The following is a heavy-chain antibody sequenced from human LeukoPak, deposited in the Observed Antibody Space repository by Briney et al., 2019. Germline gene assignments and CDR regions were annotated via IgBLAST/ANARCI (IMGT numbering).Heavy chain of an antibody. CDR2: IYHSGST. Sequence: SETLSLTCTVSGGSISSGGYYWSWIRQPPGKGLEWIGYIYHSGSTYYNPSLKSRVTISVDRSKNQFSLKLSSVTAADTAVYYCASSSYSSSSFYYYYMDVWGKGTTVTVSS. CDR3: ASSSYSSSSFYYYYMDV. CDR1: GGSISSGGYY. J-gene: IGHJ6*03. D-gene: IGHD6-6*01. V-gene: IGHV4-30-2*01.